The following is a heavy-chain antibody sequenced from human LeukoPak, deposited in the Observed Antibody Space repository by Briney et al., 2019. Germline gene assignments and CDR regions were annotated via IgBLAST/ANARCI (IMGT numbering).Heavy chain of an antibody. CDR3: AKGERVYCSASTCYPFDY. V-gene: IGHV3-23*01. CDR2: ITGGGERT. Sequence: GGSLRLSCAASGFTFSSYAMNGVRQAPGTRLEWGSSITGGGERTYHADSVKGRFTISRENSKNTVPLQMTSLRAEDTAVYYCAKGERVYCSASTCYPFDYWGQGILVSVSS. J-gene: IGHJ4*02. D-gene: IGHD2-15*01. CDR1: GFTFSSYA.